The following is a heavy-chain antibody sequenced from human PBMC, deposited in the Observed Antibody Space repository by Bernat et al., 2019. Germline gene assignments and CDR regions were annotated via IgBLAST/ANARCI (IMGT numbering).Heavy chain of an antibody. CDR2: INPNSGGT. CDR1: GYTFTGYY. J-gene: IGHJ4*02. CDR3: ARDFARDYDFWSGYSPSYYFDY. Sequence: QVQLVQSGAEVKKPGASVKVSCKASGYTFTGYYMHWVRQAPGQGLEWMGWINPNSGGTNYAQKFQGWVTMTRDTSISTAYMELSRLRSDDTAVYYCARDFARDYDFWSGYSPSYYFDYWGQGTLVTVSS. D-gene: IGHD3-3*01. V-gene: IGHV1-2*04.